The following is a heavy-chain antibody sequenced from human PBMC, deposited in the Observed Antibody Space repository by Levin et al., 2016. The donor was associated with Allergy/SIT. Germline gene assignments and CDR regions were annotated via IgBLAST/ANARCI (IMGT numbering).Heavy chain of an antibody. V-gene: IGHV4-59*01. CDR3: AGVPGYYSYYYYGMDV. Sequence: SETLSLTCTVSGGSISSYYWSWIRQPPGKGLEWIGYIYYSGSTNYNPSLKSRVTISVDTSKNQFSLKLSSVTAADTAVYYCAGVPGYYSYYYYGMDVWGQGTTVTVSS. CDR2: IYYSGST. J-gene: IGHJ6*02. D-gene: IGHD3-10*01. CDR1: GGSISSYY.